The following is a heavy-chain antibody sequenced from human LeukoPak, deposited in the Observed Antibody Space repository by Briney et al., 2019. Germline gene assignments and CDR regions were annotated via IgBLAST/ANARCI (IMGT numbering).Heavy chain of an antibody. V-gene: IGHV3-74*01. Sequence: GGPLRLSCAASGFTLNTYGMHWFAKAPGMGLVWVSSIRFDGGDTAYADSAKGRFTISRDNAKNTMFLQMNNLRAEDTAVYYCAKEIDGFDVWGQGTLVTVSS. J-gene: IGHJ3*01. CDR3: AKEIDGFDV. CDR1: GFTLNTYG. CDR2: IRFDGGDT.